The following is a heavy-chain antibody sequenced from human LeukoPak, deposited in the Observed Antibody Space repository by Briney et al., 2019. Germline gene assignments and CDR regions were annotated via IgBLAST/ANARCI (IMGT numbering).Heavy chain of an antibody. D-gene: IGHD3-3*01. Sequence: GASVKVSCTASRYTFTGYYMHWVRQTPGQGLEWMGWINPNSGGTNYAQKFRGRVTMTRDTSISTAYMEMSRLRSDDTAVYYCARSPDPIFGVVNFRYGMDVWGQGTTVTVSS. V-gene: IGHV1-2*02. CDR2: INPNSGGT. J-gene: IGHJ6*02. CDR1: RYTFTGYY. CDR3: ARSPDPIFGVVNFRYGMDV.